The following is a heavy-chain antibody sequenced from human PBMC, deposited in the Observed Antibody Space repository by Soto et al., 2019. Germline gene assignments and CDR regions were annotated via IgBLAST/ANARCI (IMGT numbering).Heavy chain of an antibody. CDR2: IYYSGST. J-gene: IGHJ5*02. CDR1: GGSSSNFY. Sequence: SDTLSLTYTVAGGSSSNFYWRCIRQHPGKGLEWIGYIYYSGSTYYNPSLKSRVTISVDTSKNQFSLKLSSVTAADTAVYYCTRGLSNPGWFDPWGQGTLVTVSS. V-gene: IGHV4-59*06. D-gene: IGHD4-4*01. CDR3: TRGLSNPGWFDP.